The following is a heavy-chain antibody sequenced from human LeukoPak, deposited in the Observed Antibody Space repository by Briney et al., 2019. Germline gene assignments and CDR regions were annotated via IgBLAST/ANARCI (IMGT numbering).Heavy chain of an antibody. CDR2: ISTGGGVT. Sequence: PGGSLRLSCAASGFTFSSYAMSWVRQAPGKGLEWVSVISTGGGVTYYADSVRGRFTISRDNSKNSLYLQMNSLRAEDTAVYYCAPSKAGIGPFDYWGQGTLVTVSS. J-gene: IGHJ4*02. D-gene: IGHD6-19*01. V-gene: IGHV3-23*01. CDR3: APSKAGIGPFDY. CDR1: GFTFSSYA.